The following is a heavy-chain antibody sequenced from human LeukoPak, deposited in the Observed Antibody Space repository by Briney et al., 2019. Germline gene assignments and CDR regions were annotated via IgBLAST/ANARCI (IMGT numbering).Heavy chain of an antibody. CDR2: SYYIGST. CDR3: ARLLARDYGDYIGALVFDY. CDR1: GGSISSSSYY. J-gene: IGHJ4*02. D-gene: IGHD4-17*01. Sequence: SETLSLTCTVSGGSISSSSYYWGWIRQPPGKGLEWIGISYYIGSTYYNPSHKSRVTISVDTSKNQFSLRLTSVTAADTAVYYCARLLARDYGDYIGALVFDYWGQGTLVTVSS. V-gene: IGHV4-39*01.